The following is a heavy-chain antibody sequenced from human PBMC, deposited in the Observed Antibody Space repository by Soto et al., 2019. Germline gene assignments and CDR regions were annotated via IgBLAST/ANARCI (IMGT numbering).Heavy chain of an antibody. J-gene: IGHJ3*02. CDR3: AREQIGPMDAFDI. CDR1: GFTVSSNY. V-gene: IGHV3-53*01. CDR2: IYSGGST. Sequence: GGSLRLSCAASGFTVSSNYMSWVRQAPGKGLEWVSVIYSGGSTYYADSVKGRFTISRDNSKNTLYLQMNSLRAEDTAVYYCAREQIGPMDAFDIWGQGTMVTVSS.